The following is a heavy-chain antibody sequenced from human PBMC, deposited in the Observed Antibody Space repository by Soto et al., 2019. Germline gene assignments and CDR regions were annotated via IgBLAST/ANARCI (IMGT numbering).Heavy chain of an antibody. J-gene: IGHJ4*02. CDR3: ARHGHLLGDYVGY. V-gene: IGHV1-18*04. Sequence: SVKVSCKASGYTFSTYGVSWVRQAPGQGLEWMGWITVSNGNTNYIDNLQGRVTISADKSISTAYLQWSSLKASDTAMYYCARHGHLLGDYVGYWGQGTLVTSPQ. D-gene: IGHD2-15*01. CDR1: GYTFSTYG. CDR2: ITVSNGNT.